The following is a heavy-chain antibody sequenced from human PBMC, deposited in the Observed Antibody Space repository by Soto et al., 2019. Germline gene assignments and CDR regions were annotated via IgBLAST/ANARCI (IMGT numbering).Heavy chain of an antibody. J-gene: IGHJ3*02. Sequence: ASVKVSCKISGHTLTEFSIHWVRQAPGKGLEWMGGFDPEGGEAIYAQKWHGRVTVTEDTVTDTAYMELSGLKSDDTAVYYCARDRYYDSSGYHDAFDIWGQGTMVTVSS. V-gene: IGHV1-24*01. CDR3: ARDRYYDSSGYHDAFDI. CDR1: GHTLTEFS. CDR2: FDPEGGEA. D-gene: IGHD3-22*01.